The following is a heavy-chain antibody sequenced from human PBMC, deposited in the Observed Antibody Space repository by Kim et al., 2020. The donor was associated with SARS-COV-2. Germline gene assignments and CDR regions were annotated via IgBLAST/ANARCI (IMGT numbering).Heavy chain of an antibody. J-gene: IGHJ6*02. CDR3: AKDAGVLRVLDPPCCGMDV. V-gene: IGHV3-23*01. Sequence: GRFTRSRDKSKNTLYLQMNSLRAEDTAVYYCAKDAGVLRVLDPPCCGMDVWGQGTTVTVSS. D-gene: IGHD3-3*01.